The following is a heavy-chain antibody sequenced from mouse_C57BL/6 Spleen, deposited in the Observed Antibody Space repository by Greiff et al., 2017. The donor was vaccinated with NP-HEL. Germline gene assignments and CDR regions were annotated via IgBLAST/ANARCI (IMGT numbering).Heavy chain of an antibody. J-gene: IGHJ3*01. D-gene: IGHD1-1*01. CDR2: INPGSGGT. V-gene: IGHV1-54*01. CDR1: GYAFTNYL. CDR3: ARSTVVATKFAY. Sequence: QVQLQQSGAELVRPGTSVKVSCKASGYAFTNYLIEWVKQRPGQGLEWIGVINPGSGGTNYNEKFKGKATLTADKSSSTAYMQLSSLTSEDSAVYFCARSTVVATKFAYWGKGTLVTVSA.